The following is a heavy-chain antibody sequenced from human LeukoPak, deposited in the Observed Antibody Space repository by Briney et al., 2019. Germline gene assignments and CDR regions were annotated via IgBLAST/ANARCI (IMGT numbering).Heavy chain of an antibody. D-gene: IGHD4-17*01. CDR3: AGHATVTTSSDAFDI. CDR2: IYPGDSDT. J-gene: IGHJ3*02. V-gene: IGHV5-51*01. Sequence: GESLKISCKGSGYSFTRYWIGWVRQMPGKGLEWMGIIYPGDSDTRYSPSFQGQVTISADKSISTAYLRWSSLKASDTAMYYCAGHATVTTSSDAFDIWGQGTMVTVSS. CDR1: GYSFTRYW.